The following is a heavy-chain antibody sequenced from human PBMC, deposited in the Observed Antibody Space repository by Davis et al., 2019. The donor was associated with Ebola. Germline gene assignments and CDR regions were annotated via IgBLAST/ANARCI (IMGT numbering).Heavy chain of an antibody. J-gene: IGHJ6*02. Sequence: SETLSLTCAVSGGSISSSRWWTWVRQPPRKGLEWIGEIYHTGSSNYNPSLKSRVSISVDKSKNQFSLKLSSVTAADTAVYYCSRGVLPLGYGMDVWGQGTTVTVSS. CDR2: IYHTGSS. D-gene: IGHD7-27*01. V-gene: IGHV4-4*02. CDR1: GGSISSSRW. CDR3: SRGVLPLGYGMDV.